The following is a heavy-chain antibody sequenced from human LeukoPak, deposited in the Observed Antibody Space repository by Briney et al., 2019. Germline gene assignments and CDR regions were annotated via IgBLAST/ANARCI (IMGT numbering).Heavy chain of an antibody. CDR3: ARHRPYYYDSSGYYYFDY. V-gene: IGHV5-51*01. Sequence: GESLKISCEGSGYTFTSYWIAWVRQMPGKGLEWMGIIYPGDSDTRYSPSFQGQVTISADKSISTAYLQWSSLKASDTAMYYCARHRPYYYDSSGYYYFDYWGQGTLVTVSS. CDR2: IYPGDSDT. J-gene: IGHJ4*02. D-gene: IGHD3-22*01. CDR1: GYTFTSYW.